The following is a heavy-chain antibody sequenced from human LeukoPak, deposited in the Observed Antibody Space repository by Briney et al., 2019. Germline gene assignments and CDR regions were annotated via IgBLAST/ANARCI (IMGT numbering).Heavy chain of an antibody. CDR1: GFTVSSNY. V-gene: IGHV3-21*01. D-gene: IGHD4-17*01. J-gene: IGHJ4*02. Sequence: GGSLRLSCAASGFTVSSNYMSWVRQAPGKGLEWVSSISSSSSYIYYADSVKGRFTISRDNAKNSLYLQMNSLRAEDTAVYYCARESDYGDYGYWGQGTLVTVSS. CDR2: ISSSSSYI. CDR3: ARESDYGDYGY.